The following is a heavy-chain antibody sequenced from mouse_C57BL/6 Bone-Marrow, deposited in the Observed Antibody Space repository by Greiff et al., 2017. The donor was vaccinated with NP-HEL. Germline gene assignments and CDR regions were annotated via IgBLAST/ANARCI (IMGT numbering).Heavy chain of an antibody. D-gene: IGHD1-1*01. CDR3: ARAIYYYGSSLYYYAMDY. CDR1: GYTFTDYN. J-gene: IGHJ4*01. V-gene: IGHV1-18*01. Sequence: DVKLVESGPELVKPGASVKIPCKASGYTFTDYNMDWVKQSHGKSLEWIGDINPNNGGTIYNQKFKGKATLTVDKSSSTAYMELRSLTSEDTAVYYCARAIYYYGSSLYYYAMDYWGQGTSVTVSS. CDR2: INPNNGGT.